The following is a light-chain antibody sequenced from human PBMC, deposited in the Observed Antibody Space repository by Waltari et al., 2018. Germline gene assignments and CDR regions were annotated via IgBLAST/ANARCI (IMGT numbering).Light chain of an antibody. CDR1: DSNIGINF. CDR3: ATWDSGLTAEV. V-gene: IGLV1-51*02. J-gene: IGLJ2*01. Sequence: QSVLTQPPSVSAAPGQKVTISCSGTDSNIGINFVSWYQQLPGTAPKLLIYENSNLPSEFPDRFSASNSGASATLAITGLQTGDEAYYYCATWDSGLTAEVFGGGTKLAVL. CDR2: ENS.